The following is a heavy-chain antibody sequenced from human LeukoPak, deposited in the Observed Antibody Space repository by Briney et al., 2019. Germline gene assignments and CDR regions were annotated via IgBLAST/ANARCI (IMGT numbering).Heavy chain of an antibody. CDR2: IYYTGTT. CDR3: AHEGGPARPGLDS. Sequence: PSETLSLTCTVSGASMSSRYWTWIRQDPGTGLEWIGNIYYTGTTSYNPALESRVTISLDTSNNQFSLKLTSVTAADTAVYYCAHEGGPARPGLDSWGQGTLVTVSS. CDR1: GASMSSRY. J-gene: IGHJ4*02. D-gene: IGHD6-6*01. V-gene: IGHV4-59*11.